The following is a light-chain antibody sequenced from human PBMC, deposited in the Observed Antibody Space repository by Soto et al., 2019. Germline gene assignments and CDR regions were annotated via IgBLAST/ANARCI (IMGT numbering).Light chain of an antibody. Sequence: DIHMTQSPSSLSVSVGDRVTITCRTSQNINAWLAWYQQRPGQAPKLLIYDASTVQSGVPSRFSGSGSGTEFTLTISSLEPEDFAVYYCQQHANWPLTFGGGTRLEIK. CDR3: QQHANWPLT. V-gene: IGKV1-5*01. CDR1: QNINAW. CDR2: DAS. J-gene: IGKJ5*01.